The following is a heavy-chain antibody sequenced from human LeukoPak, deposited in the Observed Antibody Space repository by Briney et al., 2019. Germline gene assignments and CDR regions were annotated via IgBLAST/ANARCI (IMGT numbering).Heavy chain of an antibody. V-gene: IGHV3-11*04. Sequence: GGSLRLSCAASGFTFSDYYMSWIRQAPGKGLERVSYISSSGSTIYYADSVKGRFTISRDNAKNSLYLQMNSLRAEDTAVYYCARPRGYSSSSSPDYWGQGTLVTVSS. CDR2: ISSSGSTI. CDR3: ARPRGYSSSSSPDY. CDR1: GFTFSDYY. D-gene: IGHD6-13*01. J-gene: IGHJ4*02.